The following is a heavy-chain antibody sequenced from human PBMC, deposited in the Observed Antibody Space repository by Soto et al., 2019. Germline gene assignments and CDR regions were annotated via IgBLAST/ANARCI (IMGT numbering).Heavy chain of an antibody. CDR2: VSYTGNT. J-gene: IGHJ5*02. V-gene: IGHV4-59*01. CDR1: GGSITNIY. CDR3: VRGRTTVSSFDP. D-gene: IGHD1-1*01. Sequence: SETLSLTCTVSGGSITNIYWNWIRQPPGKELEWIGYVSYTGNTNYNPSLKSRVTISIDTSKNQFSLNLNSVTAADTAVYYCVRGRTTVSSFDPWGQGTLVTVSS.